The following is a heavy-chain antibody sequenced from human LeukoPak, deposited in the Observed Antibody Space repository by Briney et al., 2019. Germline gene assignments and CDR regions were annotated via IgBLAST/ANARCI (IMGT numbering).Heavy chain of an antibody. Sequence: PSETLSLTCTVSGGSISSGGYYWSWIRQHPGKGLEWIGYIYYSGSTYYNPSLKSRVTISVDTSKNQFSLKLSSVTAADTAVYYCARSAPLYCSGGSCYSAPNFDYWGQGTLVTVSS. V-gene: IGHV4-31*03. CDR1: GGSISSGGYY. J-gene: IGHJ4*02. CDR2: IYYSGST. D-gene: IGHD2-15*01. CDR3: ARSAPLYCSGGSCYSAPNFDY.